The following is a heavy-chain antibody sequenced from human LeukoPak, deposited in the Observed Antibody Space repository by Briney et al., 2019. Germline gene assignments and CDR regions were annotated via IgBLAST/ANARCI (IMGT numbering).Heavy chain of an antibody. CDR3: AKDDAWLRFGE. D-gene: IGHD3-10*01. CDR2: ISGSGDST. J-gene: IGHJ4*02. V-gene: IGHV3-23*01. CDR1: GFTFSSYA. Sequence: PGGSLRLSCAASGFTFSSYALSWVRQAPGKGLEWVSAISGSGDSTYYADSVKGRFTVSRDNSKNTLYLQMNSLRAEDTAVYYCAKDDAWLRFGEWSQGTLVTVSS.